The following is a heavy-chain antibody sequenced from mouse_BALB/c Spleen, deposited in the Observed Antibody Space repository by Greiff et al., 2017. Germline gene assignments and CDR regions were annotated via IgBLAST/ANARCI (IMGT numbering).Heavy chain of an antibody. Sequence: EVQGVESGGGLVKPGGSLKLSCAASGFAFSSYDMSWVRQTPEKRLEWVAYISSGGGSTYYPDTVKGRFTISRDNAKNTLYLQMSSLKSEDTAMYYCARRGIREGYFDVWGAGTTVTVSS. CDR3: ARRGIREGYFDV. CDR2: ISSGGGST. J-gene: IGHJ1*01. D-gene: IGHD2-4*01. CDR1: GFAFSSYD. V-gene: IGHV5-12-1*01.